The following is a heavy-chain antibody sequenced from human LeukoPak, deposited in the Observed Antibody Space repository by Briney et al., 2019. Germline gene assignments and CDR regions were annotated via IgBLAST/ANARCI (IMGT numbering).Heavy chain of an antibody. D-gene: IGHD5-18*01. CDR3: AKSSRPVIAMAFFDY. CDR2: IIPSGHTT. J-gene: IGHJ4*02. CDR1: GFTFSSHG. V-gene: IGHV3-23*01. Sequence: GGSLRLSCVAAGFTFSSHGMNWVSQAPGKGREWVSGIIPSGHTTYYTASARGRFTIPRDHSRNTVYLQMNSLRVEDTAVYYCAKSSRPVIAMAFFDYWGQGTLVTVSS.